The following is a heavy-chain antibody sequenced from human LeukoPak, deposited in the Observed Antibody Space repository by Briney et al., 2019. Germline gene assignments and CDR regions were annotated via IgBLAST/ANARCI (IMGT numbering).Heavy chain of an antibody. CDR2: ISGSSLSA. D-gene: IGHD2-8*01. CDR3: AKDPCTDGVCYTSSHYGMDV. V-gene: IGHV3-23*01. J-gene: IGHJ6*02. CDR1: GFTFSSCA. Sequence: GGSLRLSCAASGFTFSSCAMSWVRQAPGKGLEWVSVISGSSLSAYYADSVKGRFTISRDNSKNTLYLQMNSLGVEDTAVYYCAKDPCTDGVCYTSSHYGMDVWGLGTTVTVSS.